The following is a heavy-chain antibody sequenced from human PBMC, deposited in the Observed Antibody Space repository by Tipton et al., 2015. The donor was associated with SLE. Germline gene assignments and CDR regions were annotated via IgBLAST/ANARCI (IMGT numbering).Heavy chain of an antibody. CDR1: GGSISSGSYY. J-gene: IGHJ4*02. CDR2: IYTSGST. V-gene: IGHV4-61*02. CDR3: ARRQPFTPFDY. Sequence: TLSLTCTVSGGSISSGSYYWSWIRQPAGKGLEWIGRIYTSGSTNYNPSLKSRVTISVDTSKNQFSLKLSSVTAADTAVYYCARRQPFTPFDYWGQGTLVTVSS.